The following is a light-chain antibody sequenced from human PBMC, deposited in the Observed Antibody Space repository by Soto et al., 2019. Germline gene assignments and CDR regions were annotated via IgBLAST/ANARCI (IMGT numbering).Light chain of an antibody. V-gene: IGLV2-14*01. J-gene: IGLJ1*01. Sequence: QSALTQPASVSGSPGLSITISCTGTSGDVGGYYYVSWYQQLPGKAPKLMISEVSNRPSGVSNRFSGSKSGNTASLTISGLQAEDEADYYCSSYTAGGTIFGTGTKLTVL. CDR2: EVS. CDR1: SGDVGGYYY. CDR3: SSYTAGGTI.